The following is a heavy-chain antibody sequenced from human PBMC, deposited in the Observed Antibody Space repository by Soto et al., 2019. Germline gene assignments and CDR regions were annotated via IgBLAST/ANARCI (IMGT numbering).Heavy chain of an antibody. D-gene: IGHD6-19*01. CDR1: GGTFSSYA. Sequence: QVQLVQSGAAVKKPGSSVKVSCKASGGTFSSYAISWVRQAPGQGLEWLGGIIPIFGTANYAQKFQGRGTITADESTRPAYMELSSLRSVGTAVYYCATRSSGWDVSPGYWGRGTLVPVSS. CDR2: IIPIFGTA. CDR3: ATRSSGWDVSPGY. J-gene: IGHJ4*02. V-gene: IGHV1-69*01.